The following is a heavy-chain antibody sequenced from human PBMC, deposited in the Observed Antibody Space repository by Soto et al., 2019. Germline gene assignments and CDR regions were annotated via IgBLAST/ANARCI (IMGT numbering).Heavy chain of an antibody. Sequence: ASEKVSCKASGYTFTSYDINWVRQATGQGLEWMGWMNPNSGNTGYAQKFQGGVTMTRNTSISTAYMELSSLRSEDTAVYYCARLSGYYSYYYYYYMDVWGKGTTVTVSS. CDR3: ARLSGYYSYYYYYYMDV. J-gene: IGHJ6*03. CDR2: MNPNSGNT. V-gene: IGHV1-8*01. D-gene: IGHD3-3*01. CDR1: GYTFTSYD.